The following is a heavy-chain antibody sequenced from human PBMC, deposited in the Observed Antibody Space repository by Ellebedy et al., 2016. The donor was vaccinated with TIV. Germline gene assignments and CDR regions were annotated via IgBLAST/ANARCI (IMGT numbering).Heavy chain of an antibody. D-gene: IGHD1-26*01. J-gene: IGHJ3*02. CDR3: ARGPRMGATSGAFDI. V-gene: IGHV5-10-1*01. CDR1: GYSFTSYW. Sequence: GESLKISXKGSGYSFTSYWISWVRQMPGKGLEWMGRIDPSDSYTNYSPSFQGHVTISADKSISTAYLQWSSLKASDTAMYYCARGPRMGATSGAFDIWGQGTMVTVSS. CDR2: IDPSDSYT.